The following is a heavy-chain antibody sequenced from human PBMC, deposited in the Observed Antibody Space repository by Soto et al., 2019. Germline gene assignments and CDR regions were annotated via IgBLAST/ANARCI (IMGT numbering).Heavy chain of an antibody. Sequence: SETLSLTCTVSSGSISVTNVFWGWVRQPPGQGLEWIGNIDYSGTAYFSPSLATRVTFHVDTSKNQFALTLYSVTAADTAVYYCARITGRQLDYWGQGILVTVSS. D-gene: IGHD1-20*01. CDR3: ARITGRQLDY. V-gene: IGHV4-39*01. J-gene: IGHJ4*02. CDR2: IDYSGTA. CDR1: SGSISVTNVF.